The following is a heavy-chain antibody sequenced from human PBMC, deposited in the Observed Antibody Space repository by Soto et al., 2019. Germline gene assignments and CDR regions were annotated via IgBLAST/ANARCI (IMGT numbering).Heavy chain of an antibody. V-gene: IGHV3-30*18. Sequence: QVQLVESGGGVVQPGRSPRLSCAASGFTFSSYGMHWVRQAPGKGLEWVAVISYDGSNKYYADSVKGRFTISRDNSKNTLYLQMNSLRAEDTAVYYCAKDRGWLAERYYYGMDVWGQGSTVTVSS. CDR2: ISYDGSNK. CDR1: GFTFSSYG. CDR3: AKDRGWLAERYYYGMDV. D-gene: IGHD6-19*01. J-gene: IGHJ6*02.